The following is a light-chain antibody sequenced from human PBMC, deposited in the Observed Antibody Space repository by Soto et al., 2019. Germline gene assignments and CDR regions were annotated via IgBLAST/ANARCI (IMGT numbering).Light chain of an antibody. V-gene: IGKV1-17*03. CDR3: LQHNTYPHT. J-gene: IGKJ2*01. CDR1: RDITNY. CDR2: AAS. Sequence: DTQMTQSPSAMSASVGDRVTITCRASRDITNYVAWFQQKPGQVPKRLIYAASSLHRGVPSRFSGSGSGTEFTITISSLQPEDFATYYCLQHNTYPHTFGQGTKLEIK.